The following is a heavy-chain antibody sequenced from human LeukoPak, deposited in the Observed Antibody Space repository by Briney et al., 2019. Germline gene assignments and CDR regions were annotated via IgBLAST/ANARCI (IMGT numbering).Heavy chain of an antibody. D-gene: IGHD3-22*01. CDR3: ARVDDSSGPYFDY. V-gene: IGHV4-59*01. CDR1: GGSISSYY. Sequence: SETLSLTCTVSGGSISSYYWRWLRQPPGKGLEWLGYIYYSGSTNYNPSLKSRVTISVDTSKNQFTLKLSSVTAADTAVYYCARVDDSSGPYFDYWGQGTLVTVSS. CDR2: IYYSGST. J-gene: IGHJ4*02.